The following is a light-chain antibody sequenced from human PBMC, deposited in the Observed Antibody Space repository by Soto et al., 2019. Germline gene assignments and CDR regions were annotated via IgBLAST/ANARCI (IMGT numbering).Light chain of an antibody. V-gene: IGKV3-11*01. J-gene: IGKJ4*01. Sequence: EIVLTQSPVTLSLSPGERATLSCRASQSVTTFLAWYQQKPGQAPRLLIYDASKRATGIPARFSGSGSGTDFTLTISSLEPEDFAFYYCQQRTNWPLTFGGGTKVEIK. CDR3: QQRTNWPLT. CDR1: QSVTTF. CDR2: DAS.